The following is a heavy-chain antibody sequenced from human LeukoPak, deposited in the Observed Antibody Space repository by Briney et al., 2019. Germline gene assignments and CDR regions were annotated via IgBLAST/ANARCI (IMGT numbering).Heavy chain of an antibody. CDR2: IYYSGST. CDR1: GGSISSYY. D-gene: IGHD6-6*01. V-gene: IGHV4-59*01. CDR3: ARSRAGDWFDP. J-gene: IGHJ5*02. Sequence: SETPSLTCTVSGGSISSYYWSWIRQPPGKGLEWIGYIYYSGSTNYNPSLKSRVTISVDTSKNQFSLKLSSVTAADTAVYYCARSRAGDWFDPWGQGTLVTVSS.